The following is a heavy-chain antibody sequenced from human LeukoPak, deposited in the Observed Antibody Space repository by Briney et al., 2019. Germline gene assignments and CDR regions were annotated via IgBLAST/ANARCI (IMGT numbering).Heavy chain of an antibody. CDR3: ARGSMAYAYAFDI. CDR1: GFTFTNYW. D-gene: IGHD2/OR15-2a*01. Sequence: GGSLRLSCAVSGFTFTNYWMSWARQSPGKGLEWVANIYLDGSRAYYVDSVKGRFTISRDNAKNSLYLQMNSLRAEDTAVYYCARGSMAYAYAFDIWGQGTMVTVSS. V-gene: IGHV3-7*01. CDR2: IYLDGSRA. J-gene: IGHJ3*02.